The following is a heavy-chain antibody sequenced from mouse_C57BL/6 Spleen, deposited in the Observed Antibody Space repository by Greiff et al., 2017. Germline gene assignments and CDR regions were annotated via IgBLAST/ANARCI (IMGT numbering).Heavy chain of an antibody. J-gene: IGHJ4*01. CDR2: INPSNGGT. V-gene: IGHV1-53*01. CDR1: GYTFTSYW. D-gene: IGHD2-4*01. CDR3: ARGWDDYGGDAMDY. Sequence: QVQLQQPGPELVKPGASVKLSCKASGYTFTSYWMHWVKQSPGQGLEWIGNINPSNGGTNYNEKFKSKATLTVDKSSSTAYMQLSSLTSEDAAVYDCARGWDDYGGDAMDYWGQGTSVTVAS.